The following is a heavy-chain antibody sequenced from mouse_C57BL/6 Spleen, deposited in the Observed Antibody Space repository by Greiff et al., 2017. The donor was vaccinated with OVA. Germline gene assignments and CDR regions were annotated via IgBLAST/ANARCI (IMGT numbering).Heavy chain of an antibody. CDR3: ARGLGSISLNAMDY. CDR1: GYTFTNYW. CDR2: IYPGGGYT. Sequence: VQLQQSGAELVRPGTSVKMSCKASGYTFTNYWIGWAKQRPGHGLEWIGDIYPGGGYTNYNEKFKGKATLTADKSSSTAYMQFSSLTSEDSAIYYCARGLGSISLNAMDYWGQGTSVTVAS. V-gene: IGHV1-63*01. D-gene: IGHD1-1*01. J-gene: IGHJ4*01.